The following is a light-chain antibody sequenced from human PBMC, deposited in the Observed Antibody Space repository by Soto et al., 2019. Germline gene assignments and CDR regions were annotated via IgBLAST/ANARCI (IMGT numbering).Light chain of an antibody. Sequence: EIVLTQSPATLSVSPGERATLSCRASQSVSSNLAWYQQKPGQAPRLLIYDASNRATGIPARFSGSGSGIDFTLTISSLEPEDFAVYYCQQRSNWITFGQGTRLEI. CDR1: QSVSSN. CDR2: DAS. CDR3: QQRSNWIT. J-gene: IGKJ5*01. V-gene: IGKV3-11*01.